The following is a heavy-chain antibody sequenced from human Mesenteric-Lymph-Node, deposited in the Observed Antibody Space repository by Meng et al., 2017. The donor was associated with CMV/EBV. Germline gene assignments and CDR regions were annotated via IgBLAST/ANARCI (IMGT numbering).Heavy chain of an antibody. CDR3: ARGASSTPFDY. CDR2: ISSSSSYI. V-gene: IGHV3-21*01. Sequence: GGSLRLSCAASGFTFSKFNMNWVRQAPGKGLEWVSSISSSSSYIYYADSVKGRFTISRDNAKNSLYLQMNSLRAEDTAVYYCARGASSTPFDYWGQGTLVTVSS. D-gene: IGHD2-2*01. J-gene: IGHJ4*02. CDR1: GFTFSKFN.